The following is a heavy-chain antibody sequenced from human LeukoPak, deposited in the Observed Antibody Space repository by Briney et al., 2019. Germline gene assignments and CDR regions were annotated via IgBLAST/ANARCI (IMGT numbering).Heavy chain of an antibody. V-gene: IGHV3-48*03. CDR1: GFTFSSYE. CDR2: ISSSGSTI. J-gene: IGHJ6*04. Sequence: GGALRLSCAASGFTFSSYEMNWVRQAPGKGLEWVSYISSSGSTIYYADSVKDRFTISRDNAKNSLYLQMNSLRAEDTAVYYCAELGITMIGGVWGKGTTVTISS. D-gene: IGHD3-10*02. CDR3: AELGITMIGGV.